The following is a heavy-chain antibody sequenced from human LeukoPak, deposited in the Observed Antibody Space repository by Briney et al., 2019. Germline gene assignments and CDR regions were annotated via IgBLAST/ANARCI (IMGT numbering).Heavy chain of an antibody. CDR3: ARALSSGRLDY. V-gene: IGHV3-30-3*01. J-gene: IGHJ4*02. Sequence: PGRSLRLSCAASGFTFSSYAMHWVRQAPGKGLEWVAVISYDGSKKYYADSVKGRFTISRDNSKNTLYLQMNSLRAEDTAVYYCARALSSGRLDYWGQGTLVTVSS. CDR1: GFTFSSYA. CDR2: ISYDGSKK. D-gene: IGHD6-19*01.